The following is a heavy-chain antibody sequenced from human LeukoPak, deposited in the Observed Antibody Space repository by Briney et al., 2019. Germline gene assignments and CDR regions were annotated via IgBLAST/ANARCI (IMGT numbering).Heavy chain of an antibody. V-gene: IGHV3-30*03. J-gene: IGHJ4*02. D-gene: IGHD3-22*01. CDR1: GFTFSSYG. Sequence: GGSLRLSCAASGFTFSSYGMHWVRQAPGKGLEWVAVISYDGSNKYNADSVKGRFTISRDNSKNTLYLLMNSLRAEDTAVYYCARDPYYYDSSGYYGGFDYWGQGTLVTVSS. CDR3: ARDPYYYDSSGYYGGFDY. CDR2: ISYDGSNK.